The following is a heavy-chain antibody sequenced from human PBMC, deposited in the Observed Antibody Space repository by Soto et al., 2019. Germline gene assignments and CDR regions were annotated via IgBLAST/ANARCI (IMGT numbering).Heavy chain of an antibody. Sequence: EVQLLESGGGLVQPGGSLRLSCAASGFAFSSYAMSWVRQAPGKGLEWVSSISGSTSGTYYADAVKGRFTLSRDNSNNTVYLQLNSLRAEATAVYYCAKDRGLIDPFAYRGQGALGNVSS. V-gene: IGHV3-23*01. CDR3: AKDRGLIDPFAY. CDR1: GFAFSSYA. CDR2: ISGSTSGT. D-gene: IGHD3-16*02. J-gene: IGHJ4*02.